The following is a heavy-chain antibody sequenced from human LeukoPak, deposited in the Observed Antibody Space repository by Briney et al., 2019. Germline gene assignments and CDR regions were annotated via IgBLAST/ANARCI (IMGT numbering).Heavy chain of an antibody. V-gene: IGHV4-34*01. Sequence: PSETLSLTCAVYGGSFSGHYWAWIRQPPGKGLEWIGEVNHSGSTTYNPSLNNRVNISVDTSKNQFSLKLTSVTAADTAVYYCARPRYGSGSLDSWGQGTLVTVSS. CDR1: GGSFSGHY. CDR2: VNHSGST. J-gene: IGHJ4*02. D-gene: IGHD3-10*01. CDR3: ARPRYGSGSLDS.